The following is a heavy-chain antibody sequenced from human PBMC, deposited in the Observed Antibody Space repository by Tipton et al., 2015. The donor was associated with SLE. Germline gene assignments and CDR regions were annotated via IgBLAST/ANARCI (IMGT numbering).Heavy chain of an antibody. V-gene: IGHV4-34*01. J-gene: IGHJ6*02. D-gene: IGHD2-2*01. Sequence: TLSLTCAVYGGSFSGYYWSWIRQPPGKGLEWIGSIYYSGSTYYNPSLKSRVTISVDTSKNQFSLKLSSVTAADTAVYYCARVPDCSSTSCYQRPLYGMDVWGQGTTVTVSS. CDR3: ARVPDCSSTSCYQRPLYGMDV. CDR2: IYYSGST. CDR1: GGSFSGYY.